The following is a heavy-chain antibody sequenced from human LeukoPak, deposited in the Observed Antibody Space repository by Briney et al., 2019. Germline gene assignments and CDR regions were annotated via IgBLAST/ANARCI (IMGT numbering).Heavy chain of an antibody. V-gene: IGHV3-30*02. D-gene: IGHD3-16*01. CDR1: GFTFSSYA. CDR3: AKDYDVVNDY. CDR2: IRYDGSNK. J-gene: IGHJ4*02. Sequence: GGSLRLSCAASGFTFSSYAMSWVRQAPGKGLEWVAFIRYDGSNKYYADSVKGRFTISRDNSKNTLYLQMNSLRAEDTAVYYCAKDYDVVNDYWGQGTLVTVSS.